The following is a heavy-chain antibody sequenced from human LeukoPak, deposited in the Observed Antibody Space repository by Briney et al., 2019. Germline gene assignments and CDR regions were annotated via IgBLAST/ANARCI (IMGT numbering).Heavy chain of an antibody. V-gene: IGHV3-23*01. Sequence: QAGGSLRLSCTTSGFTFGDYTMSWVRQAPGKGLEWVSVISGSGGNTYYADSVKGRFTISRDNSKNTLYLQMNSLRAEDTAVYYCAKWSRPYYYDSSGYFGDTFDIWGQGTMVTVSS. CDR2: ISGSGGNT. CDR1: GFTFGDYT. D-gene: IGHD3-22*01. CDR3: AKWSRPYYYDSSGYFGDTFDI. J-gene: IGHJ3*02.